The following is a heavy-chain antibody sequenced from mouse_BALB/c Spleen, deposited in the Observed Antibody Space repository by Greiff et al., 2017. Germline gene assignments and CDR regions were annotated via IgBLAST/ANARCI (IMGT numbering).Heavy chain of an antibody. CDR1: GFTFSNYW. CDR3: TRGLDFYYYGSSYGYYAMDY. D-gene: IGHD1-1*01. Sequence: EVQLVESGGGLVKPGGSLKLSCVDSGFTFSNYWMNWVRQSPEKGLEWVAEIRLKSNNYATHYAESVKGRFTISRDDSKSSVYLQMNNLRAEDTGIYYCTRGLDFYYYGSSYGYYAMDYWGQGTSVTVSS. J-gene: IGHJ4*01. CDR2: IRLKSNNYAT. V-gene: IGHV6-6*02.